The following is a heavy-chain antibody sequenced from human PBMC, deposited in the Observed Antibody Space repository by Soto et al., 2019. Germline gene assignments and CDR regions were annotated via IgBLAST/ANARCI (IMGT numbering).Heavy chain of an antibody. CDR2: IYYSGST. Sequence: SETLSLTCTVSGGSISSGGYYWSWTRQHPGKGLEWIGYIYYSGSTYYNPSLKSRVTISVDTSKNQFSLKLSSVTAADTAVYYCARGLGSGYYYFDYWGQGTLVTVSS. J-gene: IGHJ4*02. D-gene: IGHD3-22*01. CDR3: ARGLGSGYYYFDY. CDR1: GGSISSGGYY. V-gene: IGHV4-31*03.